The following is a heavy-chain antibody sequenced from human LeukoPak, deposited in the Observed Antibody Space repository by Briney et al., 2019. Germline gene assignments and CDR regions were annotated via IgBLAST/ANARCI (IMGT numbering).Heavy chain of an antibody. J-gene: IGHJ6*02. Sequence: ASVKVSCKASGYTFTYYYLHWVRQAPGQGLEWMGWINPNSGGTNYAQKFQGRVTMARDTSITTAYMELRSLRSDDTAVYYCAREYYDILTGYPWYGMDVWGQGTTVTVSS. CDR1: GYTFTYYY. D-gene: IGHD3-9*01. CDR2: INPNSGGT. CDR3: AREYYDILTGYPWYGMDV. V-gene: IGHV1-2*02.